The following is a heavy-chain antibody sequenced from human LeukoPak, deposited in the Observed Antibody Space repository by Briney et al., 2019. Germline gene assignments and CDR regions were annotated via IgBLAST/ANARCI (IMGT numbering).Heavy chain of an antibody. V-gene: IGHV5-51*01. CDR2: IYPGDSDP. CDR3: ARGLSGTYTPRYVDY. Sequence: GESLKISCKASGYSFTTYWIGWAGQMPGKGLDWKGIIYPGDSDPTYSPPFQGQVTISAASSSTTAYLQWNSLKASDTAMYYCARGLSGTYTPRYVDYWGQGTLGTVSS. J-gene: IGHJ4*02. CDR1: GYSFTTYW. D-gene: IGHD1-26*01.